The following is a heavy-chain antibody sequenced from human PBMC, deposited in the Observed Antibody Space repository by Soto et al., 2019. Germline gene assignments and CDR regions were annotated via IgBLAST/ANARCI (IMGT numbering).Heavy chain of an antibody. V-gene: IGHV3-48*02. CDR2: ISSSSSTI. CDR3: EGDWKYFTNGVCYMGGNSDYGMGV. D-gene: IGHD2-8*01. Sequence: EVQLVESGGGLVQPGGSLRLSCAASGFTFSSYSMNWVRQAPGKGLEWVSYISSSSSTIYYADSVKGRVTTSRDNAKNALYVQMNSLRDEDTAVYYCEGDWKYFTNGVCYMGGNSDYGMGVWSQGTTVTFSS. CDR1: GFTFSSYS. J-gene: IGHJ6*02.